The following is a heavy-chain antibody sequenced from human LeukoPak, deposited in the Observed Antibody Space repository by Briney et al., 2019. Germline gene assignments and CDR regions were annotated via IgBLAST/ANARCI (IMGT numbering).Heavy chain of an antibody. CDR3: ARSIQLWPEGYYGMDV. D-gene: IGHD5-18*01. CDR2: VIPIFGIA. CDR1: GGTFSSYA. V-gene: IGHV1-69*04. J-gene: IGHJ6*02. Sequence: SVKVSCKASGGTFSSYAISWVRQAPGQGLEWMGRVIPIFGIANYAQKFQGRVTITADKSTSTAYMELSSLRSEDTAVYYCARSIQLWPEGYYGMDVWGQGTTVTVSS.